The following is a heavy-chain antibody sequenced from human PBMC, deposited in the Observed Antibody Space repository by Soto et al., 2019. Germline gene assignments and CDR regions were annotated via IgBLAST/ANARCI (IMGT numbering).Heavy chain of an antibody. V-gene: IGHV1-2*04. J-gene: IGHJ4*02. CDR2: INPNSGGT. CDR3: ARDLSGSYSHFDY. CDR1: GYTFTGYY. D-gene: IGHD1-26*01. Sequence: GASVKVSCKASGYTFTGYYMHWVRQAPGQGLEWMGWINPNSGGTNYAQKFQGWVTMTGDTSISTAYMELSRLRSDDTAVYYCARDLSGSYSHFDYWGQGTLVTVSS.